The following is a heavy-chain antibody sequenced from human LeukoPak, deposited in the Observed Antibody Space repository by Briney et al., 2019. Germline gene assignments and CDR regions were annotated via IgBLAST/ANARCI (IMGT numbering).Heavy chain of an antibody. D-gene: IGHD3-10*01. J-gene: IGHJ6*03. Sequence: SETLSLTCTVSGGSISSSSYYWGWIRQPPGKGLEWIGSIYYSGSTYYNPSLKSRVTISVDTSENQFSLDLNSVTAADTAVYYCARARYGSGSYHYMDVWGKGTTVTISS. CDR1: GGSISSSSYY. CDR2: IYYSGST. V-gene: IGHV4-39*07. CDR3: ARARYGSGSYHYMDV.